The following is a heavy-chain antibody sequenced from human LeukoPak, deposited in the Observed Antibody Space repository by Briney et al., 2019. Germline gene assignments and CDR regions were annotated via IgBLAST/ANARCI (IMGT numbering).Heavy chain of an antibody. J-gene: IGHJ4*02. V-gene: IGHV4-38-2*02. CDR3: ARGNLVGATRY. D-gene: IGHD1-26*01. Sequence: SETLSLTCTVSGYSISSGFYWSWIRQPPGKGLEWIGEINHSGSTNYNPSLKSRVTISVDTSKNQFSLKLSSVTAADTAVYYCARGNLVGATRYWGQGTLVTVSS. CDR1: GYSISSGFY. CDR2: INHSGST.